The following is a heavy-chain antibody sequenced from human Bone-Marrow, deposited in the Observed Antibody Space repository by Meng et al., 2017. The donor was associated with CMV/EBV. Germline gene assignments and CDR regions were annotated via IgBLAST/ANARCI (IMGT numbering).Heavy chain of an antibody. CDR2: MNPNRGNT. CDR3: ARGQVQCSTINCHDYRFSGMDV. D-gene: IGHD2/OR15-2a*01. V-gene: IGHV1-8*01. Sequence: ASVKVSCKASGYTFSYYDIIWVRQASGQGLEWVGWMNPNRGNTAYAQKFQGRVTMTRDTSTSIAYMELSSLRSGDTAVYYCARGQVQCSTINCHDYRFSGMDVWAQGTTATVSS. J-gene: IGHJ6*02. CDR1: GYTFSYYD.